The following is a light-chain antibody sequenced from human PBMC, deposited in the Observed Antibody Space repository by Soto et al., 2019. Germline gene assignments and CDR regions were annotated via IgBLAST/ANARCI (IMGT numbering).Light chain of an antibody. Sequence: DLQMTQSPSSLSASVGDRVTITCRASQSISSYLNWYQQKPGKAPKLLINAASSLQSGVPSRFSGSGSGTDFTLTISSLQAEDFATYYCQQTSDTLPWAFGQGTKVEIK. CDR1: QSISSY. V-gene: IGKV1-39*01. CDR2: AAS. CDR3: QQTSDTLPWA. J-gene: IGKJ1*01.